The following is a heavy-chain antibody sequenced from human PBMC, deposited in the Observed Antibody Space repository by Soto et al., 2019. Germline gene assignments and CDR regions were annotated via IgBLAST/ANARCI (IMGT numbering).Heavy chain of an antibody. CDR3: ARAIYYYGSRSYYIDY. CDR1: GYTFTSYG. J-gene: IGHJ4*02. CDR2: ISAYNGNT. D-gene: IGHD3-10*01. V-gene: IGHV1-18*01. Sequence: QVQLVQSGAEVKKPGASVKVSCKASGYTFTSYGISWVRQAPGQGLEWMGWISAYNGNTNYAQKHQGRGTMTTDTSKSTAYMELRSLRSDDTAAYYCARAIYYYGSRSYYIDYWGQGTLVTVSS.